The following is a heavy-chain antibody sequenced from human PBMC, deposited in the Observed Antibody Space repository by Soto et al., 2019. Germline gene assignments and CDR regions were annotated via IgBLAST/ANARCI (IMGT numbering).Heavy chain of an antibody. CDR2: ISYDGSTK. CDR3: AREGYDGLWGLDY. D-gene: IGHD3-16*01. J-gene: IGHJ4*02. V-gene: IGHV3-30-3*01. Sequence: QVQLVESGGGVVQPGRSLRLSCAASGFTFSSYAIHWVRQAPGKGLEWVAVISYDGSTKYYADSVKGRFTISRDSSKNALYLQMNSLRAEDTAVYYCAREGYDGLWGLDYWGQGTLVTVSS. CDR1: GFTFSSYA.